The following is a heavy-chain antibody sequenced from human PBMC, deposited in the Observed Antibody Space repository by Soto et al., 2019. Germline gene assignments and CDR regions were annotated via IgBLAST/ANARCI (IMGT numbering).Heavy chain of an antibody. Sequence: QVQLVESGGGVVQPGRSPSLSCAASGFTFSNFGMHWVRQAPGKGLEWVAAISSDGGDKYYSHSVKDRFTISRVDSKNTLFLQMNSLRVEDTAVYYCVKGSEVARQELDHWVQGILVTVSS. D-gene: IGHD2-15*01. CDR3: VKGSEVARQELDH. CDR2: ISSDGGDK. V-gene: IGHV3-30*18. CDR1: GFTFSNFG. J-gene: IGHJ4*02.